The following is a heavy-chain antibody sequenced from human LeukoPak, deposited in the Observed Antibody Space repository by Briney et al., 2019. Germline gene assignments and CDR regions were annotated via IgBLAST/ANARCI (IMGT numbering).Heavy chain of an antibody. D-gene: IGHD5-12*01. V-gene: IGHV3-64D*06. CDR1: GFTFSSYA. Sequence: GGSLRLSCSASGFTFSSYAMHWVRQAPGKGLEYVSGISSNGGSTYYADSVKGRFTISRDNSKNTLYLQMSRLRAEDTAVYYCVKDLGYSGYAFDYWGQGTLVTVSS. CDR3: VKDLGYSGYAFDY. CDR2: ISSNGGST. J-gene: IGHJ4*02.